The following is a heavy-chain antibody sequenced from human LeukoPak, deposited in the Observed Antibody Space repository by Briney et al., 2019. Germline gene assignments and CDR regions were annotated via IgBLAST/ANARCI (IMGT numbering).Heavy chain of an antibody. Sequence: HPGGSLRLSCAASGFTFSSCAMMWVRQAPGKGLDWVSTISVSGGSPNYADSVKGRFTISRDNSKNTLFLQMNSLRAEDTALYYCAKGLREYDFWSGYATWGQGTLVTVSS. CDR3: AKGLREYDFWSGYAT. D-gene: IGHD3-3*01. V-gene: IGHV3-23*01. CDR2: ISVSGGSP. J-gene: IGHJ5*02. CDR1: GFTFSSCA.